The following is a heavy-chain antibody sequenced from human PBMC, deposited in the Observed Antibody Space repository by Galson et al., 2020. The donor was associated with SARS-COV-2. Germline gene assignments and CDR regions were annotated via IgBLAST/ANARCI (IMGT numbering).Heavy chain of an antibody. J-gene: IGHJ4*02. CDR1: GFTFSSYS. CDR2: ISSSSSYI. D-gene: IGHD3-16*02. CDR3: ARDYDYVWVSYRYTFDY. V-gene: IGHV3-21*01. Sequence: NSGGSLRLSCAASGFTFSSYSMNWVRQAPGKGLEWVSSISSSSSYIYYADSVKGRFTISRDNAKNSLYLQMNSLRAEDTAVYYCARDYDYVWVSYRYTFDYWGQGTLVTVSS.